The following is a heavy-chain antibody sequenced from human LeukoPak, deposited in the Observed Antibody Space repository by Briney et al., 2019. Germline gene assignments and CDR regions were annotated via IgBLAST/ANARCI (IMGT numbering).Heavy chain of an antibody. V-gene: IGHV3-64*01. Sequence: PGGSLRLSCAASGFTFSSYAMHWVRQAPGKGLQYVSAISSNGGSTYYANSVEGRFTISGDNSKNTLYLQMGSLRAEDMAVYYCARVGTSGYYHSYFDYWGQGTLVTVSS. CDR2: ISSNGGST. D-gene: IGHD3-22*01. J-gene: IGHJ4*02. CDR1: GFTFSSYA. CDR3: ARVGTSGYYHSYFDY.